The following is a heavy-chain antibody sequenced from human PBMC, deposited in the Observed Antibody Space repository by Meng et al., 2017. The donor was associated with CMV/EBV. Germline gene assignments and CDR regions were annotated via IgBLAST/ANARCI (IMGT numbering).Heavy chain of an antibody. D-gene: IGHD3-3*01. CDR2: IIPILGIA. J-gene: IGHJ5*02. V-gene: IGHV1-69*10. CDR1: FSSYA. Sequence: FSSYAISWVRQAAGQGLEWMGGIIPILGIANYAQKFQGRVTITADKSTSTAYMELSSLRSEDTAVYYCARDQRVLRFLEWLTGGWFDPWGQGTLVTVSS. CDR3: ARDQRVLRFLEWLTGGWFDP.